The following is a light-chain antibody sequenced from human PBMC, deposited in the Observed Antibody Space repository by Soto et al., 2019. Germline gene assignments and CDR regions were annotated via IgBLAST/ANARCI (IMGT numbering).Light chain of an antibody. CDR2: DNN. CDR1: SSNIGNNY. V-gene: IGLV1-51*01. J-gene: IGLJ3*02. Sequence: QSALTQPPSVSAAPGQKVTISCSGSSSNIGNNYVSWYQQLPGTAPKLLIYDNNKRPSGIPDRFSGSKSGTSATLGITGLQTGDEADYYCETWDGGLSAGVFGGGTKVTVL. CDR3: ETWDGGLSAGV.